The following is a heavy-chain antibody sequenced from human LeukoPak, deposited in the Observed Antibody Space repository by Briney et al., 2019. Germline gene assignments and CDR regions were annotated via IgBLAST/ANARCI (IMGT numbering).Heavy chain of an antibody. Sequence: GGSLRLSCAASGFTFSSYVMSWVRQAPGQGLEWVSTLTGSGGNTYYADSVKGRFTISRDNSKNTLYLQMNSLRAEDMAVYYCAKGRGTAVTAAANYWGQGTLVTVSS. CDR1: GFTFSSYV. CDR3: AKGRGTAVTAAANY. V-gene: IGHV3-23*01. CDR2: LTGSGGNT. D-gene: IGHD4-17*01. J-gene: IGHJ4*02.